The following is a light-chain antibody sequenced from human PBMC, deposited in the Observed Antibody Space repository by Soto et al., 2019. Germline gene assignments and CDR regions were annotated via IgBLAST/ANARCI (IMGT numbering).Light chain of an antibody. CDR3: QKYSSVPL. Sequence: DIQMTQSPSSLPASVGDRVTITCRASQGISNYIAWYQQKPGKAPKLLIYAASTLQSGVPSRFSGSGSGTDFTLTINSLQHEDVATYSCQKYSSVPLFGRGTKVDIK. CDR1: QGISNY. CDR2: AAS. J-gene: IGKJ3*01. V-gene: IGKV1-27*01.